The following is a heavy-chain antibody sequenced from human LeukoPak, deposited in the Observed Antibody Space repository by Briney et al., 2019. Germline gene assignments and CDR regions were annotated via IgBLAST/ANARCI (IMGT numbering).Heavy chain of an antibody. D-gene: IGHD2-2*01. J-gene: IGHJ4*02. V-gene: IGHV4-34*01. CDR1: GGSFSGYY. Sequence: SETLSLTCAVYGGSFSGYYWSRIRQPPGKGLEWIGEINHSGSTNYNPSLKSRVTIPVDTSKNQFSLKLSSVTAADTAVYYCARSWYCSSTSCYAIDYWGQGTLVTVSS. CDR3: ARSWYCSSTSCYAIDY. CDR2: INHSGST.